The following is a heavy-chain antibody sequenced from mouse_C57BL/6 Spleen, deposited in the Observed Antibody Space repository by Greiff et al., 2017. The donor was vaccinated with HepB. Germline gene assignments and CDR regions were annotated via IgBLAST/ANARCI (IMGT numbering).Heavy chain of an antibody. V-gene: IGHV1-5*01. D-gene: IGHD1-1*01. Sequence: VQLQQSGTVLARPGASVKMSCKTSGYTFTSYWMHWVKQRPGQGLEWIGAIYPGNSDTSYNQKFKGKAKRTAVTSASTAYRELSSLTNEDSAVDYGTGGSSAYYAMDYWGQGTSVTVSS. CDR3: TGGSSAYYAMDY. J-gene: IGHJ4*01. CDR1: GYTFTSYW. CDR2: IYPGNSDT.